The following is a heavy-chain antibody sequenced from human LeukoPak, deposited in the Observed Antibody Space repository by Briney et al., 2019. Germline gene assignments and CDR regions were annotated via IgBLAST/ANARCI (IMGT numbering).Heavy chain of an antibody. CDR2: IWYDGSNK. CDR3: ARRVARYYVDY. CDR1: EFTFRSYG. V-gene: IGHV3-33*01. Sequence: PGRSLRLSCAASEFTFRSYGMHWVRQAPGKGLEWVAVIWYDGSNKYYSDSVKGRFTISRDNSENTLYLQMNSLSAEDTAVYYCARRVARYYVDYWGQGTLVTVSS. J-gene: IGHJ4*02.